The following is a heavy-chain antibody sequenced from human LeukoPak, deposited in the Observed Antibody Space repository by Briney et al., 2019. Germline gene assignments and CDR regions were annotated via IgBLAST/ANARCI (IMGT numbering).Heavy chain of an antibody. Sequence: ASETLSLTCTVSGDSISSYYWSWIRQPPGKGLEWIGYIYDSGKTNYNASLISRVTISVDTSKNQFSLKLTSVTPADTAVYYCARGGGTLDYWGQGTLVTVSS. CDR1: GDSISSYY. CDR3: ARGGGTLDY. CDR2: IYDSGKT. V-gene: IGHV4-59*01. D-gene: IGHD3-16*01. J-gene: IGHJ4*02.